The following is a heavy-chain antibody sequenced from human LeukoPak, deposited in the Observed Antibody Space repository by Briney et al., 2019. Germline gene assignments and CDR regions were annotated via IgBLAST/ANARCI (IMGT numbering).Heavy chain of an antibody. CDR3: VRHDPIGNSQPLGV. V-gene: IGHV4-59*12. CDR1: GASISSYY. J-gene: IGHJ3*01. CDR2: IYYTGST. D-gene: IGHD4-23*01. Sequence: PSETLSLTCTVSGASISSYYWSWIRQPPGKGLEWIAYIYYTGSTNYNPSLKSRLTVSLDMSKNHFSLKLTSVTAADTAVYYCVRHDPIGNSQPLGVWGQGTMVTVSS.